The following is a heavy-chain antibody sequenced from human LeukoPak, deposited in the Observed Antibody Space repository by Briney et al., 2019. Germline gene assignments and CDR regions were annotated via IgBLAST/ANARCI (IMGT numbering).Heavy chain of an antibody. CDR3: AKRPGIRELWAYYFDY. CDR1: GYTFTGYY. J-gene: IGHJ4*02. V-gene: IGHV3-30*18. Sequence: SCKASGYTFTGYYMHWVRQAPGKGLEWVAVISYDGSNKYYADSVKGRFTISRDNSKNTLYLQMNSLRAEDTAVYYCAKRPGIRELWAYYFDYWGQGTLVTVSS. CDR2: ISYDGSNK. D-gene: IGHD1-26*01.